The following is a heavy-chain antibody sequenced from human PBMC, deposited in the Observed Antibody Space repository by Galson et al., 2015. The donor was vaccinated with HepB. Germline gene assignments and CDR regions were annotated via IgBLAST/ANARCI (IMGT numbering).Heavy chain of an antibody. CDR2: IYYSGST. J-gene: IGHJ2*01. CDR1: GGSISSYY. D-gene: IGHD2-2*01. V-gene: IGHV4-59*01. Sequence: QVQLQESGPGLVKPSETLSLTCTVSGGSISSYYWSWIRQPPGKGLEWIGYIYYSGSTNYNPSLKSRVTISVDTSKNQFSLKLSSVTAADTAVYYCAREKVVPAATTNWYFDLWGRGTLVTVSS. CDR3: AREKVVPAATTNWYFDL.